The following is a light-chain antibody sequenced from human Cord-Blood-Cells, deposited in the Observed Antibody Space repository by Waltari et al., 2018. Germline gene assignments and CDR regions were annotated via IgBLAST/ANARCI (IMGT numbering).Light chain of an antibody. CDR3: QQSYSTPPGYT. V-gene: IGKV1-39*01. CDR2: AAS. CDR1: QSISSY. J-gene: IGKJ2*01. Sequence: DIQMTQSPSSLSAPVGDRVTITCRASQSISSYLNWYQQKPGKAPKLLIYAASSLQSGVPSRFSGSGSGTDFTLTISSLQPEDFATYYCQQSYSTPPGYTFGQGTKLEIK.